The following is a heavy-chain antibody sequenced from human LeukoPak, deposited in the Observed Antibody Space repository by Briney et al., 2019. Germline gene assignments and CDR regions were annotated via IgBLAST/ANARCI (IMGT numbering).Heavy chain of an antibody. Sequence: PSETLSLTCSVSGGSMGTYYWTSVRQPPGKGLEWIGYIYYRGSTNYNPSLKSRVTISEDTAKNQFSLKLTSVTAADTAVYYCARHGAIPEYWGQGSLVIVSS. CDR1: GGSMGTYY. CDR2: IYYRGST. J-gene: IGHJ4*02. CDR3: ARHGAIPEY. V-gene: IGHV4-59*08. D-gene: IGHD2-21*01.